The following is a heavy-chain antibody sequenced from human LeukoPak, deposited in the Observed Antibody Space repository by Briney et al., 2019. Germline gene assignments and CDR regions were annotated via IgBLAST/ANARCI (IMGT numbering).Heavy chain of an antibody. CDR2: IRSKAYGGTT. CDR1: GFTFGDYA. V-gene: IGHV3-49*04. CDR3: TRLEWLPLDYYMDV. Sequence: GGSLRLSCTASGFTFGDYAMSWVRQAPGKGLEWVGFIRSKAYGGTTEYAASVKGRFTISRDDSKSIAYLQMNSLKTEDTAVYYCTRLEWLPLDYYMDVWGKGTTVTVSS. J-gene: IGHJ6*03. D-gene: IGHD3-3*01.